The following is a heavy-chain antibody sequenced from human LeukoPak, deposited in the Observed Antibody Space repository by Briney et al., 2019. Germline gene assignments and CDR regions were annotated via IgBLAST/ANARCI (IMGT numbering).Heavy chain of an antibody. CDR1: GFTFSSYA. V-gene: IGHV3-23*01. J-gene: IGHJ4*02. CDR3: AKVGQNYDILTYYFDY. Sequence: GGSLRLSCAASGFTFSSYAMSWVRQAPGKGLEWVSAISGSGGSTYYADSVKGRFTIPRDNSKNALYLQMNSLRVEDTAVYYCAKVGQNYDILTYYFDYWGQGTLVTVSS. CDR2: ISGSGGST. D-gene: IGHD3-9*01.